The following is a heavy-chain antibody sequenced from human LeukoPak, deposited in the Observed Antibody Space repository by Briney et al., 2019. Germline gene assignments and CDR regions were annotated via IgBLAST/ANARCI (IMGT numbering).Heavy chain of an antibody. CDR3: ARTSDYYYYMDV. CDR2: ISSSSSYI. CDR1: GFTFSSYS. J-gene: IGHJ6*03. Sequence: GGSLRLSCAASGFTFSSYSMNWVREAPGKGLEWVSSISSSSSYIYYADSVKGRFTISRDNAKNSLYLQMNSLRAEDTALYYCARTSDYYYYMDVWGKGTTVTVSS. V-gene: IGHV3-21*04. D-gene: IGHD2-2*01.